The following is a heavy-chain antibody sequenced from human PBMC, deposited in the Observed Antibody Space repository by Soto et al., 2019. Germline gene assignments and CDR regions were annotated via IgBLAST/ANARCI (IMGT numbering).Heavy chain of an antibody. CDR1: GGTFSSYA. D-gene: IGHD3-3*01. Sequence: EASVKVSCKDSGGTFSSYAISWVRQAPGQGLEWMGGIIPIFGTANYAQKFQGRVTITADKSTSTAYMELSSLRSEDTAVYYCAYSRFLDSSLYGFDVWGQGTTVTVSS. J-gene: IGHJ6*02. CDR2: IIPIFGTA. V-gene: IGHV1-69*06. CDR3: AYSRFLDSSLYGFDV.